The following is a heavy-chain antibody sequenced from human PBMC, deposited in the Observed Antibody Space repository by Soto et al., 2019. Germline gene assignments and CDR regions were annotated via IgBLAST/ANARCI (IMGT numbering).Heavy chain of an antibody. CDR2: IYHSGST. D-gene: IGHD6-13*01. Sequence: SETLSLTCAVSGGSISSSNWWSWVRQPPGKGLEWIGEIYHSGSTNYNPSLKSRVTISVDKSKNQFSLKLSSVTAADTAVYYCARETKSIAAALDYYGMDVWGQGTTVTVSS. J-gene: IGHJ6*02. V-gene: IGHV4-4*02. CDR3: ARETKSIAAALDYYGMDV. CDR1: GGSISSSNW.